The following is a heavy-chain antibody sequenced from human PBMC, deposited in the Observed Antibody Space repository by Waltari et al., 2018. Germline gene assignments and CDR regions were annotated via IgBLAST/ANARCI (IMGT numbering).Heavy chain of an antibody. V-gene: IGHV5-51*01. J-gene: IGHJ3*02. Sequence: EVQLVQSGAEVKTPGASLKISCKGSGYSFTSYWTRWVRQMPGKGLEWMGIIYPGDSDTRYSPSFQGQVTIAADKSISTAYLQWSSLKASDTAMYYCARHQGRAGTLDAFDIWGQGTMVTVSS. CDR1: GYSFTSYW. CDR3: ARHQGRAGTLDAFDI. D-gene: IGHD1-7*01. CDR2: IYPGDSDT.